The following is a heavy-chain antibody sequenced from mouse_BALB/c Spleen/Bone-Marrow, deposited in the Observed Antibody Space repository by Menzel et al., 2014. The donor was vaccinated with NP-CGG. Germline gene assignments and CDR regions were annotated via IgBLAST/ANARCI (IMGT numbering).Heavy chain of an antibody. CDR3: ARGAYGNYFAWFAY. V-gene: IGHV7-3*02. Sequence: EVKLLESGGGLVQPGGSLRLSCATSGFTFTDYYMSWVRPPPGKALEWLGFIRNKANGYTTEYSASVKGRFTISRDNSQSILYLQMNTLRAEDSATYYCARGAYGNYFAWFAYWGQGTLVTVSA. CDR2: IRNKANGYTT. D-gene: IGHD2-1*01. CDR1: GFTFTDYY. J-gene: IGHJ3*01.